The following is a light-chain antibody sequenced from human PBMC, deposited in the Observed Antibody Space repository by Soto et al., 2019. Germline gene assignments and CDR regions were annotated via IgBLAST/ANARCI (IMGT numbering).Light chain of an antibody. CDR3: QQYGRAPWA. V-gene: IGKV3-20*01. Sequence: EIVLTQSPGTLSLSPGEEATLSCRASQSVSGNLAWYQQRPVQVPRLLLYRASARAAGIPDRFSGSGSETDYTLTISSLAPEDFAVYYCQQYGRAPWAFGHGTQVEI. CDR1: QSVSGN. J-gene: IGKJ1*01. CDR2: RAS.